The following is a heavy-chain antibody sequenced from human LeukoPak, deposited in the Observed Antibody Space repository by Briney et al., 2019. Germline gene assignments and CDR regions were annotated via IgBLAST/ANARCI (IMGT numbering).Heavy chain of an antibody. CDR1: GGSFSGYY. CDR3: ARAPLYYSSSWYFPEYFQH. CDR2: INHSGST. D-gene: IGHD6-13*01. J-gene: IGHJ1*01. Sequence: PSETLSLTCAVYGGSFSGYYWSWIRQPPGKGLEWIGEINHSGSTNYNPSLKSRVTISVDTSKNQFSLKLSSVTAADTAVYYCARAPLYYSSSWYFPEYFQHWGQGTLVTVSS. V-gene: IGHV4-34*09.